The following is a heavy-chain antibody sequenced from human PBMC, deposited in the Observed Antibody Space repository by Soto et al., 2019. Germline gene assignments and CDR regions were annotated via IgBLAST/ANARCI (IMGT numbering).Heavy chain of an antibody. Sequence: GGSLILSCAASGFTFRSYAMSWVRQAPGKGLEWVSAISGSGGSTYYADSVKGRFTISRDNSKNTLYLQMNSLRAEDTAVYYCAKDMVKYYDILTGPRAIYYGMDVWGQGTTVTVSS. CDR3: AKDMVKYYDILTGPRAIYYGMDV. J-gene: IGHJ6*02. D-gene: IGHD3-9*01. CDR1: GFTFRSYA. V-gene: IGHV3-23*01. CDR2: ISGSGGST.